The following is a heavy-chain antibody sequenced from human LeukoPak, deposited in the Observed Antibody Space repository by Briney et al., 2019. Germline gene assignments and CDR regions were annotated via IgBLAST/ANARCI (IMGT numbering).Heavy chain of an antibody. D-gene: IGHD3-22*01. CDR3: ARDTPYYYDSSGYRSRFDY. Sequence: ASVKVSFKASGYTFTSYGISWVRQAPGQGLEWMGWISAYNGNTNYAQKLQGRVTMTTDTSTSTAYMELRSLRSDDTAVYYCARDTPYYYDSSGYRSRFDYWGQGTLVTVSS. J-gene: IGHJ4*02. CDR1: GYTFTSYG. CDR2: ISAYNGNT. V-gene: IGHV1-18*01.